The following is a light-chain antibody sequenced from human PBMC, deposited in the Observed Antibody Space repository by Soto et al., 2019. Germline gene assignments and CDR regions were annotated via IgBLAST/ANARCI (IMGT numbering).Light chain of an antibody. J-gene: IGKJ2*03. CDR1: HDVSYDSNTRHY. Sequence: DIVMTQSPDSLTVSLGERATIGCKPRHDVSYDSNTRHYLTWYQLRPGQPPKALIYWASTRSAGVPDRFTGSGSGTDVTLTISSLQPEDAAVDYCQQHHAVFAYGFAQGTKVDIK. CDR3: QQHHAVFAYG. V-gene: IGKV4-1*01. CDR2: WAS.